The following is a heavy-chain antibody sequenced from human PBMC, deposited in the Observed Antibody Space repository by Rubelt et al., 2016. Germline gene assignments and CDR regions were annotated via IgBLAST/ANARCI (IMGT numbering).Heavy chain of an antibody. Sequence: ESGGGLVQPGGSLRLSCAASGFTVSSNYLSWVRQAPGKGLEWVASLNPDSRDIYYGDSAKGRFTISRDNAKNSLYLQMSSLRPEDTAVYYCTRDRAYSRFDYWGQGTLVTVSS. J-gene: IGHJ4*02. CDR1: GFTVSSNY. D-gene: IGHD3-22*01. V-gene: IGHV3-7*01. CDR2: LNPDSRDI. CDR3: TRDRAYSRFDY.